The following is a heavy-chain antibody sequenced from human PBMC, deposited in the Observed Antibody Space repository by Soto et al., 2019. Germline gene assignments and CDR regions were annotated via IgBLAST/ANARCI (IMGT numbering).Heavy chain of an antibody. CDR3: ARGGSLYWYFDL. D-gene: IGHD1-26*01. Sequence: QVQLVQSGAEVKKPGASVKVSCKASGYTFTNYAMHWVRQAPGQRLEWMGWINAGNGNTKYSQKFQGRVTITRDTSASTAYRGLSSLRSEDTAVYYWARGGSLYWYFDLWGRGTLVTVSS. CDR1: GYTFTNYA. CDR2: INAGNGNT. J-gene: IGHJ2*01. V-gene: IGHV1-3*01.